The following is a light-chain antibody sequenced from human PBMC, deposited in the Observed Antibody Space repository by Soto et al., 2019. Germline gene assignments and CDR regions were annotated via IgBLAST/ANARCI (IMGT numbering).Light chain of an antibody. CDR3: QQYDNWPSVT. V-gene: IGKV3-15*01. J-gene: IGKJ4*01. CDR2: GTS. CDR1: QSVSNN. Sequence: ENVLTQSQGTLSLSPGERATLSCRGSQSVSNNYLAWYQQKPGQAPRLLIYGTSARATGIPATFSGSGSGTEFTLTISSLQSEDFAIYYCQQYDNWPSVTFGGGTKVDIK.